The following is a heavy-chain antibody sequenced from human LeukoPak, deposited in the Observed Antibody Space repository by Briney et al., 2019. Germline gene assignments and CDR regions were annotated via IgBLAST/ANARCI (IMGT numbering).Heavy chain of an antibody. J-gene: IGHJ4*02. V-gene: IGHV3-30*19. Sequence: TGGSLRLSCVTSGFTFSSYGMHWVRQAPGKGLQWVAVISFDGSEKYYADSVKGRFTISTDYSRSTLYLEMNSLRADDTAVYYCARSQLQYSSTTSCYVFDSWGQGTLVTVSS. CDR1: GFTFSSYG. CDR2: ISFDGSEK. D-gene: IGHD2-2*01. CDR3: ARSQLQYSSTTSCYVFDS.